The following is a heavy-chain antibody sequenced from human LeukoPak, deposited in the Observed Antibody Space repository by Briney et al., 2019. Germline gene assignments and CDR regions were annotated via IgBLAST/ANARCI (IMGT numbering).Heavy chain of an antibody. CDR1: GYTFTSYD. D-gene: IGHD1-26*01. CDR2: MNPNSGNT. J-gene: IGHJ5*02. Sequence: ASVTVSCKASGYTFTSYDINWVRQAPGQGLEWMGWMNPNSGNTGYAQKFQGRVTMTRNTSISTAYMELSSLRSEDTAVYYCARAKWELPGFDPWGQGTLVTVSS. CDR3: ARAKWELPGFDP. V-gene: IGHV1-8*01.